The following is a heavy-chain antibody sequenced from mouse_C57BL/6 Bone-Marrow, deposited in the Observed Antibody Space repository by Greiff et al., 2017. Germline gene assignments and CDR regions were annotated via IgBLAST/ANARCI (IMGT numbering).Heavy chain of an antibody. CDR3: ARSRYYGSSYGFAY. D-gene: IGHD1-1*01. CDR1: GYTFTSYW. Sequence: QVQLQQPGAELVKPGASVKLSCKASGYTFTSYWMQWVKQRPGQGLEWIGEIDPSDSYTNYNQKFKGKATFTVDTSSSTAYMQRSSLTSEDSAVYYCARSRYYGSSYGFAYWGQGTLVTVSA. CDR2: IDPSDSYT. J-gene: IGHJ3*01. V-gene: IGHV1-50*01.